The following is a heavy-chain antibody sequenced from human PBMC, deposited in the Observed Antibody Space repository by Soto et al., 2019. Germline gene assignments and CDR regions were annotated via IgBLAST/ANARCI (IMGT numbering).Heavy chain of an antibody. V-gene: IGHV3-66*01. D-gene: IGHD6-13*01. J-gene: IGHJ4*02. Sequence: GGSLRLSCAASGFTVSSNYMSWVRQAPGKGLEWVSVIYSGGSTYYADSVKGRFTISRDNSKNTLYLQMNSLRAEDTAVYYCARDPGYSSSWYYFDYWGQGTLVTVSS. CDR3: ARDPGYSSSWYYFDY. CDR2: IYSGGST. CDR1: GFTVSSNY.